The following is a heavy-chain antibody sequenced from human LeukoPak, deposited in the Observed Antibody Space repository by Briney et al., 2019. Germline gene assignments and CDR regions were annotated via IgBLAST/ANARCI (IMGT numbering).Heavy chain of an antibody. CDR2: IKQDGSEK. V-gene: IGHV3-7*01. J-gene: IGHJ4*02. Sequence: PGGSLRLSCAASGFTFSSYWMSWVRQAPGKGLEWAANIKQDGSEKYYVDSVKGRFTISRDNAKNSLYLQMNSLRAEDTAVYYCARCVRNARHYFDYWGQGTLVTVSS. CDR3: ARCVRNARHYFDY. D-gene: IGHD6-6*01. CDR1: GFTFSSYW.